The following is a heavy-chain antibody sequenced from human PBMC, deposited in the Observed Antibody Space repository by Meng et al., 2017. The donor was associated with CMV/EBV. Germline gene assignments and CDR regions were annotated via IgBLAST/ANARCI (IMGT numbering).Heavy chain of an antibody. Sequence: RVVGRGLVTPSPTLSPPCTFYGGSLNVGDSYWSSIRPPPGTGLEWIWYIYYSGSTYYNPSLKSRPTLSVATTNNQFSLKLSSVTAADTAVYLCARVGRTSCYDYWGQGTLVTVSS. D-gene: IGHD2-2*01. CDR2: IYYSGST. CDR1: GGSLNVGDSY. J-gene: IGHJ4*02. CDR3: ARVGRTSCYDY. V-gene: IGHV4-30-4*08.